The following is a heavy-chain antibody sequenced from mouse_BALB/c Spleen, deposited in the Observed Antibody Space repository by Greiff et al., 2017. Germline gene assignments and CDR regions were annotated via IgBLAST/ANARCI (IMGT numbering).Heavy chain of an antibody. CDR1: GYSITSGYY. V-gene: IGHV3-6*02. CDR2: ISYDGSN. D-gene: IGHD2-14*01. J-gene: IGHJ1*01. Sequence: EVKLVESGPGLVKPSQSLSLTCSVTGYSITSGYYWNWIRQFPGNKLEWMGYISYDGSNNYNPSLKNRISITRDTSKNQFFLKLNSVTTEDTATYYCAKYYRYDRWYFDVWGAGTTVTVSS. CDR3: AKYYRYDRWYFDV.